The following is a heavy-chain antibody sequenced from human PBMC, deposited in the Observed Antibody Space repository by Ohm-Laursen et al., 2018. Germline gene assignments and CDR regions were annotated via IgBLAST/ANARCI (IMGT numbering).Heavy chain of an antibody. CDR3: AGDATAGGTLG. D-gene: IGHD6-13*01. J-gene: IGHJ4*02. V-gene: IGHV3-21*01. CDR1: GFAFSAYN. CDR2: ISGDVNYI. Sequence: SLRLSCAASGFAFSAYNMYWVRQAPGKGLEWVSSISGDVNYIYYADSVKGRFTISRDNAKSSLYLQMHSLRGDDTAVYYCAGDATAGGTLGWGQGTLVTVSS.